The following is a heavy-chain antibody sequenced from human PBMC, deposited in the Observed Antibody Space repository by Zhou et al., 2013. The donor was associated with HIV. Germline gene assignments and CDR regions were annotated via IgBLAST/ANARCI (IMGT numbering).Heavy chain of an antibody. CDR1: GYTFAGYL. CDR3: AREYSSTSYKYFNP. D-gene: IGHD2-2*01. V-gene: IGHV1-2*02. Sequence: QLHLLLSGAEVKKPGASVKVSCKASGYTFAGYLIHWVRQAPGEGLAWMGRINPLDGRPHYAQQFLGRVTMTWDTSISTANLELSRLTSDDTAVYYCAREYSSTSYKYFNPWGQGTPVTVSS. J-gene: IGHJ5*02. CDR2: INPLDGRP.